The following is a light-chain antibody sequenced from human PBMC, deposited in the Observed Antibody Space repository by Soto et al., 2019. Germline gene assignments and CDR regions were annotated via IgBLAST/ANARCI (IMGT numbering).Light chain of an antibody. J-gene: IGKJ4*01. CDR3: QQSYAPPLT. Sequence: EVVMTQSPATLSVSRGDGAALSCRASQGVGSNLAWYQQKPGQAPRLLVYGASTRATGVPARFSGSGSGTEFTLTISSLGSEDFATYYCQQSYAPPLTFGGGTKVEL. CDR2: GAS. CDR1: QGVGSN. V-gene: IGKV3-15*01.